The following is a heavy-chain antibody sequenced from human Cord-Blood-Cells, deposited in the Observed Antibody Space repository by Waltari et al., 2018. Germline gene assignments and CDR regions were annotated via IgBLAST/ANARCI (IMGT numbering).Heavy chain of an antibody. CDR3: ASPTVLWFGELFPYGMDV. D-gene: IGHD3-10*01. V-gene: IGHV1-24*01. CDR1: GYTLTELS. CDR2: FDPEDGET. Sequence: QVQLVQSGAEVKKPGASVKVSCKVSGYTLTELSMHWVRQAPGKGLEWMGGFDPEDGETIYAQKFQGRGTMTEDTSTDTAYMELSSLRSEDTAVYYCASPTVLWFGELFPYGMDVWGQGTTVTVSS. J-gene: IGHJ6*02.